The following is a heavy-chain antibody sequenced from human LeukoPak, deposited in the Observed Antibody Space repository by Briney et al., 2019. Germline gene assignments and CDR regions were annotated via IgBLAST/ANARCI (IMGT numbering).Heavy chain of an antibody. D-gene: IGHD1-7*01. Sequence: SQTLSLTCAISGDSVSSNSVAWSWIRQSPSRGLEWLGRAYSRYRGGRDYAISVRSRINIDTDTSRNRFSLQLSSVTPEDTAVYYCARGTNSTFDVWGQGTMVTVSS. CDR1: GDSVSSNSVA. CDR2: AYSRYRGGR. CDR3: ARGTNSTFDV. V-gene: IGHV6-1*01. J-gene: IGHJ3*01.